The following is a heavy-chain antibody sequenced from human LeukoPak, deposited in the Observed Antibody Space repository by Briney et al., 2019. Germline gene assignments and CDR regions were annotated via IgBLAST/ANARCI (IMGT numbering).Heavy chain of an antibody. CDR2: ISSSSSTI. CDR3: AKDMLVTTLDY. CDR1: RFTFSSST. D-gene: IGHD4-17*01. V-gene: IGHV3-48*01. J-gene: IGHJ4*02. Sequence: GGSLRLSCAASRFTFSSSTMNWVRQAPGKGLEWVSWISSSSSTIYYADSVKGRFTISRDNSKNTLYLQMNSLRAEDTAVYYCAKDMLVTTLDYWGQGTLVTVSS.